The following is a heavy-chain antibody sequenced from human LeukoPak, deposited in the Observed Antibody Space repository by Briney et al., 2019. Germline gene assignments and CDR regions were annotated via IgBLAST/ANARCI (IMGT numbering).Heavy chain of an antibody. CDR2: ISYDGSNK. CDR3: AREGFTSTWLYYYYYMDV. D-gene: IGHD6-13*01. V-gene: IGHV3-30*03. Sequence: GGSLRLSCATSGFTFKSYAMNWVRQAPGKGLEWVAVISYDGSNKYYADSVKGRFTISRDNSKNGLHLQMNSLRPEDTAIYYCAREGFTSTWLYYYYYMDVWGKGTTVTVSS. CDR1: GFTFKSYA. J-gene: IGHJ6*03.